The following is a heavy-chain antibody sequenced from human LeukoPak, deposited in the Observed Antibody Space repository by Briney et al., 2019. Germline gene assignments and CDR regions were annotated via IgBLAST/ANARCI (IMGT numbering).Heavy chain of an antibody. CDR3: ASLYSSADAFDI. J-gene: IGHJ3*02. Sequence: PSETLSLTCTVSGGSISSYYWSWIRQPPGKGLEWIGYIYYSGSTNYNPSPKSRVTISVDTSKNQFSLKLSSVTAADTAVYYCASLYSSADAFDIWGQGTMVTVSS. V-gene: IGHV4-59*08. CDR1: GGSISSYY. D-gene: IGHD6-25*01. CDR2: IYYSGST.